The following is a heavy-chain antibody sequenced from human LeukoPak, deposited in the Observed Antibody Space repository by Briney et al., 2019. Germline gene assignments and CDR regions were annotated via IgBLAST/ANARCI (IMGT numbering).Heavy chain of an antibody. Sequence: SSETLSLTCAVYGGSFSGYYWSWVRQPPGKGLEWVGEINHSGSTNYNPSLKSRVTISVDTSKNQFSLKLSSVTAADTAVYYCARTVAARRSDTYYYYYYMDVWGKGPTVTVSS. D-gene: IGHD6-6*01. CDR2: INHSGST. CDR3: ARTVAARRSDTYYYYYYMDV. J-gene: IGHJ6*03. V-gene: IGHV4-34*01. CDR1: GGSFSGYY.